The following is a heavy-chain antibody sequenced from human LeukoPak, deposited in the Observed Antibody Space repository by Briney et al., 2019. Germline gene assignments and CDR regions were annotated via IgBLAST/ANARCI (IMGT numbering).Heavy chain of an antibody. J-gene: IGHJ6*02. V-gene: IGHV3-53*04. Sequence: GGSPRLSCAASGFTVSSNYMSWVRQAPGKGLESVSVIYSGGSTYYADSVKGRFTISRHNSKNTLYLQMNSLRAEDTAVYYCARTTLVNFYYCMDVWGQGTTVTVSS. D-gene: IGHD3-9*01. CDR3: ARTTLVNFYYCMDV. CDR2: IYSGGST. CDR1: GFTVSSNY.